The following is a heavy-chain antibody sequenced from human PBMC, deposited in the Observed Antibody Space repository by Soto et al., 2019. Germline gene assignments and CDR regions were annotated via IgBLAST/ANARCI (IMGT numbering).Heavy chain of an antibody. Sequence: QVQLVQSATEVVKPGASVRVSCKASGYVFTGWGISWVRQVPGQGLEWVGWVSAYDGATRSSEKLQGRISVTRDKSTSSVYMDLTTLRSADAAVYYCARDRAGLLEFWGQGTLVTVSS. CDR1: GYVFTGWG. CDR3: ARDRAGLLEF. CDR2: VSAYDGAT. D-gene: IGHD3-10*01. V-gene: IGHV1-18*01. J-gene: IGHJ4*02.